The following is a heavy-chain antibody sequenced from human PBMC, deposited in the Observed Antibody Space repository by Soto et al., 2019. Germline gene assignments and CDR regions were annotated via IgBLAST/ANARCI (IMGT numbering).Heavy chain of an antibody. Sequence: SQTLSLTCVISGDSVSSNGACWNWVRQSPSRGLQWLGRIYYRSKWFHDYAASVESRMAINPDTSRNQFSLQLNYVTPEDTAVYYCARVHCSAGTCLDGLDFWGQGTTVTVSS. CDR1: GDSVSSNGAC. J-gene: IGHJ6*02. CDR3: ARVHCSAGTCLDGLDF. CDR2: IYYRSKWFH. D-gene: IGHD2-15*01. V-gene: IGHV6-1*01.